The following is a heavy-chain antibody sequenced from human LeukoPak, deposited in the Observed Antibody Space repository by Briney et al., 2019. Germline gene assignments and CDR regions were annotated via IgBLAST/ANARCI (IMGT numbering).Heavy chain of an antibody. V-gene: IGHV4-4*07. Sequence: PSETLSLTCTVSGGSISNYYWSWIRQPAGKGLEWIGRIYTSGSTNYNPSLKSRVTMSVDTSKNQISLKLSSVTAADTAVFYCARDTRVGYYYYYMDVWGKGTTVTVSS. CDR2: IYTSGST. J-gene: IGHJ6*03. CDR1: GGSISNYY. CDR3: ARDTRVGYYYYYMDV. D-gene: IGHD1-26*01.